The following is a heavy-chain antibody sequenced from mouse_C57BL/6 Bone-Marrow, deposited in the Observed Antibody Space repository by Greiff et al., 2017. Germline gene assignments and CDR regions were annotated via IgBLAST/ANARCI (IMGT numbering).Heavy chain of an antibody. Sequence: VQLQQSGAELVRPGASVKLSCTASGFNIKDDYMHWVKQRPEQGLEWIGWIDPENGDTEYAPKFQGKATITADTSSNTAYLQLSSLTSEDTAVYYCTIVITTEVGLGGQGTLVTVSA. CDR3: TIVITTEVGL. J-gene: IGHJ3*01. D-gene: IGHD1-1*01. CDR2: IDPENGDT. CDR1: GFNIKDDY. V-gene: IGHV14-4*01.